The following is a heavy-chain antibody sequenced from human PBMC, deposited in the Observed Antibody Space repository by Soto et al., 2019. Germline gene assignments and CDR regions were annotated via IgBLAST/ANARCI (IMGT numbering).Heavy chain of an antibody. Sequence: ASVKVSCKASGYTFTGYYMHWVRQAPGQGLEWMGWINPNSGGTNYAQKFQGWVTMTRDTSISTAYMELSRLRSDDTAVYYCARDRYDFWSGYYPNYYYYGMDVWGQGTTVTVSS. D-gene: IGHD3-3*01. CDR3: ARDRYDFWSGYYPNYYYYGMDV. V-gene: IGHV1-2*04. J-gene: IGHJ6*02. CDR2: INPNSGGT. CDR1: GYTFTGYY.